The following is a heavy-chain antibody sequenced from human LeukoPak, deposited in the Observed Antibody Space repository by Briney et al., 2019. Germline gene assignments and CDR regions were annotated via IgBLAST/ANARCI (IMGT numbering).Heavy chain of an antibody. V-gene: IGHV1-24*01. J-gene: IGHJ4*02. D-gene: IGHD7-27*01. Sequence: GASVKVSCKVSGYTLNQLSIHWVRQAPGKGLEWMGGFDPEDGETIYAQKFQGRVTMTEDTSTDTAYMELSSLRSEDTAVYYCATDPRTGVNFDCWGQGTLVTVSS. CDR1: GYTLNQLS. CDR2: FDPEDGET. CDR3: ATDPRTGVNFDC.